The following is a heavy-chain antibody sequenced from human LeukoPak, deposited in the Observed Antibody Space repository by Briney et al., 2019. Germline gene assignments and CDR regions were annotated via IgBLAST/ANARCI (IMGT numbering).Heavy chain of an antibody. Sequence: GGSLRLSCAASGFTFSSYGMHWVRQAPGKGLEWVAVIWYNGSNKYYADSVKGRFTISRDNSKNTLYLQMNSLRAEDTAVYYCASSMGSSDKNDYWGQGTLVTVSS. D-gene: IGHD2-2*01. CDR2: IWYNGSNK. CDR3: ASSMGSSDKNDY. CDR1: GFTFSSYG. J-gene: IGHJ4*02. V-gene: IGHV3-33*01.